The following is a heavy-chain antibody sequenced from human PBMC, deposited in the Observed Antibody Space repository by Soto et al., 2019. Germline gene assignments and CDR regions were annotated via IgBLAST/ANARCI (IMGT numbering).Heavy chain of an antibody. CDR3: ARGLRSVLDY. V-gene: IGHV3-33*01. Sequence: PGGSLRLSCVASGFIFSNFGMHWVRQAPGKGLEWVAVISSDEKIKQYADSVRGRFAISRDNSKNTLYLQMTSLRAEDTAIYYCARGLRSVLDYWGQGTLGTVSS. J-gene: IGHJ4*02. D-gene: IGHD6-6*01. CDR1: GFIFSNFG. CDR2: ISSDEKIK.